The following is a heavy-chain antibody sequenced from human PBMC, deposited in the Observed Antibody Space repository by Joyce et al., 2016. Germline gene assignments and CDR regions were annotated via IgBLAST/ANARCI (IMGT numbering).Heavy chain of an antibody. J-gene: IGHJ4*02. V-gene: IGHV7-4-1*01. Sequence: QVQLVQSGSELKTPGASVKVSCKASGYTFTSYAMNLVRQAPGQGLEWMGGLNTNTGNPTYAQGCTGRFVFSLDTSVSTAYLQSGSLKAEDTAVYYCARLVYYGSGSDFDYWGQGTLVTVSS. CDR3: ARLVYYGSGSDFDY. CDR1: GYTFTSYA. CDR2: LNTNTGNP. D-gene: IGHD3-10*01.